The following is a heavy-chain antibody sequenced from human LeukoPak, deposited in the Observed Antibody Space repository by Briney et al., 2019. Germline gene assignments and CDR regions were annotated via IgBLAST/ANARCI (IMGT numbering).Heavy chain of an antibody. J-gene: IGHJ4*02. V-gene: IGHV1-69*04. CDR1: GGTFSSYA. D-gene: IGHD3-10*01. CDR2: IIPILGIA. CDR3: AAGYYGSGTPFDY. Sequence: ASVKVSCKASGGTFSSYAISWVRQAPGQGLEWLGRIIPILGIANYAQKFQGRVTITADKSTSTAYMELSSLRSEDTAVYYCAAGYYGSGTPFDYWGQGTLVTVSS.